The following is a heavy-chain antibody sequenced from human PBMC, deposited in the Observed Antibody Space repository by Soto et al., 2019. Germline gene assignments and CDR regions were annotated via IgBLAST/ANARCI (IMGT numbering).Heavy chain of an antibody. Sequence: GESLKISCKGSGYSFTSYWISWVRQMPGKGLEWMGRIDPSDSYTNYSPSFQGHVTISADKSISTAYLQWSSLKASDTAMYYCAGPYSGSPYYYYGMDVWGQGTTVTVPS. J-gene: IGHJ6*02. CDR3: AGPYSGSPYYYYGMDV. CDR2: IDPSDSYT. CDR1: GYSFTSYW. D-gene: IGHD1-26*01. V-gene: IGHV5-10-1*01.